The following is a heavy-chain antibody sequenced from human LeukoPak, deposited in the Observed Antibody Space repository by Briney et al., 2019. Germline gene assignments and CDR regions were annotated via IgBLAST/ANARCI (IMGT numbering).Heavy chain of an antibody. CDR1: GGTFSSYA. J-gene: IGHJ6*03. V-gene: IGHV1-69*05. Sequence: GASVKVSCKASGGTFSSYAISWVRQAPGQGLEWMGGIIPIFGTANYAQKFQGRVTITTDESTSTAYMELSSLRSEDTAVYYCARGLAYCSSTSCYTRYYYYYYYMDVWGKGTTVTVSS. CDR2: IIPIFGTA. D-gene: IGHD2-2*02. CDR3: ARGLAYCSSTSCYTRYYYYYYYMDV.